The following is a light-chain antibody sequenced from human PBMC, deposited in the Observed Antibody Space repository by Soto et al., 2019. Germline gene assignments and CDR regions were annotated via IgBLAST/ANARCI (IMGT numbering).Light chain of an antibody. V-gene: IGLV1-44*01. CDR2: TNN. J-gene: IGLJ3*02. CDR3: AAWDDSLSGWV. CDR1: STNIGRNS. Sequence: QSVLTQPPSASGTPGQRVSISCSGSSTNIGRNSISWYQNLPGTAPKLLIYTNNQRPSGVPARFSGSKSGTSASLAISGLQSEDEADYYCAAWDDSLSGWVFGVGTKVTVL.